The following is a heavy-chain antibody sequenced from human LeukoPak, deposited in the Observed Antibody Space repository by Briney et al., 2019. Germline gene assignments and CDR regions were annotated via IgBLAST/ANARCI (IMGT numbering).Heavy chain of an antibody. J-gene: IGHJ5*02. D-gene: IGHD6-13*01. CDR1: GGSISSGGYF. CDR3: AREVSSSSSWTNWFDP. V-gene: IGHV4-31*03. Sequence: SETLSLTCTVSGGSISSGGYFWSWIRQLPGKGPEWIGYIHYSGSTDYNPSLKSRVSISVDTSKNQFSLELTSVTAADTAVYYCAREVSSSSSWTNWFDPWGQGTLLTVSS. CDR2: IHYSGST.